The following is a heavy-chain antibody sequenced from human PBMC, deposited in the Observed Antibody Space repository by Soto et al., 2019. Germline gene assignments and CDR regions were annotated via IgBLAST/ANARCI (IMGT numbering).Heavy chain of an antibody. Sequence: EVQLLESGGGLVQPGGSLRLSCAASGFTFSSYAKSWVRQAPGKGLEWVSAISGSGGSTYYADSVKGRFTISRDNSKNTLYLQMNSLRAEDTAVYYCAKEAYNSGYDPYYYYYMDVWGKGTTVTVSS. V-gene: IGHV3-23*01. J-gene: IGHJ6*03. D-gene: IGHD5-12*01. CDR2: ISGSGGST. CDR1: GFTFSSYA. CDR3: AKEAYNSGYDPYYYYYMDV.